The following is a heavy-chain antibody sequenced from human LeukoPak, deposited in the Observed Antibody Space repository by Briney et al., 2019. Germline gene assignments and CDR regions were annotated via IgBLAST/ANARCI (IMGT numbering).Heavy chain of an antibody. Sequence: PGGSLRLSCAASGFTFSSYSMNWVRQAPGKGLEWVSYISSGGSTIYYADSVKGRFTISRDNTRYSLYLQMNSLRAEDTAVYYCAREGSPSYWGQGTLVTVSS. CDR3: AREGSPSY. CDR1: GFTFSSYS. CDR2: ISSGGSTI. J-gene: IGHJ4*02. V-gene: IGHV3-48*04.